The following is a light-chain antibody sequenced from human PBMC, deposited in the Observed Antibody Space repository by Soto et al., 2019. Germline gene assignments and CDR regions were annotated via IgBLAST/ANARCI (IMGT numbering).Light chain of an antibody. CDR3: QQYNNWPYT. CDR1: QSVFTN. Sequence: EIVMTQSPATLSVSPGERVTLSCRASQSVFTNLAWSQHKPGQAPRLLIYGASTRATGLPARFSGSGSGTEFTLTISSLQSEDFALYNCQQYNNWPYTFGQGTKLEIK. V-gene: IGKV3-15*01. J-gene: IGKJ2*01. CDR2: GAS.